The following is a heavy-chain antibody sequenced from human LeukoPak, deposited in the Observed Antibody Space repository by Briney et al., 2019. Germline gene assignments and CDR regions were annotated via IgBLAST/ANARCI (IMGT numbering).Heavy chain of an antibody. V-gene: IGHV3-7*01. Sequence: PGGSLRLSCAASGFTVSNYYMNWVRQAPGKGLEWVANIKQDGSEKYYVDSVKGRFTISRDNAKNSLYLQMNSLRAEDTAVYYCASGQYYFDYWGQGTLVTVSS. CDR1: GFTVSNYY. J-gene: IGHJ4*02. CDR3: ASGQYYFDY. CDR2: IKQDGSEK.